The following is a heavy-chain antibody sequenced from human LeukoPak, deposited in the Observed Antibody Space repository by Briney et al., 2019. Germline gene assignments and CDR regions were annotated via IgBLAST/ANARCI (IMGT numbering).Heavy chain of an antibody. V-gene: IGHV1-2*02. Sequence: ASVKVSCKTSGYSFTDYYMHWVRQAPGQGLEWMGWINPNSGGTSAAQKFQGRVTMTRDTSLTTVYMEVSWLTSDDTAVYYCARVAHDYGGNGRYFDYWGQGTLVTVSS. D-gene: IGHD4-23*01. J-gene: IGHJ4*02. CDR3: ARVAHDYGGNGRYFDY. CDR1: GYSFTDYY. CDR2: INPNSGGT.